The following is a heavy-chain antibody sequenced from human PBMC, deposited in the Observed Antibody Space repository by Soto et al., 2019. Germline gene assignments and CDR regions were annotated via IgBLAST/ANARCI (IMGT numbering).Heavy chain of an antibody. D-gene: IGHD6-19*01. Sequence: ASVKLSCKASGYTFTGYYMHWVRQAPGQGLEWMGWINPNSGGTNYAQKFQGWVTMTRDTSISTAYMELSRLRSDDTAVYYCARGLGYSSGWYYFDYWGQGTLVTVSS. CDR1: GYTFTGYY. V-gene: IGHV1-2*04. J-gene: IGHJ4*02. CDR3: ARGLGYSSGWYYFDY. CDR2: INPNSGGT.